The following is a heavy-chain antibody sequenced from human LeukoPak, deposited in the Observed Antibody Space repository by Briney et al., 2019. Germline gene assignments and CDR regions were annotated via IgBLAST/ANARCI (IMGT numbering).Heavy chain of an antibody. CDR1: GGSISSGSYY. CDR2: IYTSGST. CDR3: ARAPDTAMATFDY. Sequence: SETLSLTCTVSGGSISSGSYYWSWIRQPAGKGLEWIGRIYTSGSTNYNPSLKSRVTISVDTSKNQFSLKLSSVTAADTAVYYCARAPDTAMATFDYWGQGTLVTVSS. J-gene: IGHJ4*02. V-gene: IGHV4-61*02. D-gene: IGHD5-18*01.